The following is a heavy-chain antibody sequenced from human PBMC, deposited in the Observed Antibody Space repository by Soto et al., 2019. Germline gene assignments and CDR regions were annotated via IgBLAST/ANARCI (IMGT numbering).Heavy chain of an antibody. CDR3: ARYWGRTGMVAYYAMDV. D-gene: IGHD3-16*01. CDR2: INPNSGGT. Sequence: ASVKVSCKASGYTFTGYYMHWVRQAPGQGLEGMGWINPNSGGTNYAQKFQGWVTMTRDTYISTAYMELSRLRADDTAVYYGARYWGRTGMVAYYAMDVWGQGTMVTVSS. V-gene: IGHV1-2*04. J-gene: IGHJ6*02. CDR1: GYTFTGYY.